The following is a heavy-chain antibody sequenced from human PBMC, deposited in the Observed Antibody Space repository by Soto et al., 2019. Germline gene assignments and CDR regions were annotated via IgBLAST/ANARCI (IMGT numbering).Heavy chain of an antibody. CDR1: GGSISSGGYS. CDR2: IYHSGST. Sequence: QLQLQESGSGLVKPSQTLSLTCAVSGGSISSGGYSWSWIRQPPGKGLEWIGYIYHSGSTYYNPSLKSRATRSVYRSKNQSSRKLSSVTAADTALYYCASVPDRCGQATLVTLSS. J-gene: IGHJ5*02. CDR3: ASVPDR. V-gene: IGHV4-30-2*01. D-gene: IGHD2-2*01.